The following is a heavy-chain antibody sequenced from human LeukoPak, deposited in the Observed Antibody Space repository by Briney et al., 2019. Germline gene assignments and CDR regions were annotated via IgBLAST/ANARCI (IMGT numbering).Heavy chain of an antibody. D-gene: IGHD6-6*01. CDR3: ARSHSSSPGHDAFNI. Sequence: SVKVSCKTSGGTVTTYAISWVRQAPGQGLEWMGGIIPIFDTPDHAQRFQGRVTITADRSTGTVYLELSSLRSEDTAVYYCARSHSSSPGHDAFNIWGQGTLVTVSS. V-gene: IGHV1-69*06. CDR1: GGTVTTYA. J-gene: IGHJ3*02. CDR2: IIPIFDTP.